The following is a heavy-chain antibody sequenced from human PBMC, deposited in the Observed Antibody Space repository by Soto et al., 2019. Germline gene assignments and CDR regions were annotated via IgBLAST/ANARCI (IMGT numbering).Heavy chain of an antibody. Sequence: VGSLRLSCAASGFTFRDYYMTWLRQAPGKGLVWVSRINSDGSSTSYADSVEGRFTISRDNAKNRLYLQMNSLRVEDTAVYFCASRVGSSLVDYWGQGTLVTVSS. V-gene: IGHV3-74*01. D-gene: IGHD2-2*01. CDR2: INSDGSST. CDR3: ASRVGSSLVDY. CDR1: GFTFRDYY. J-gene: IGHJ4*02.